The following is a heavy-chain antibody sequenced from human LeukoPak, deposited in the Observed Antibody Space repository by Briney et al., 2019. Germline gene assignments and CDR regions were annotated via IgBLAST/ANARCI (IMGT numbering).Heavy chain of an antibody. CDR1: GFTFSSYW. J-gene: IGHJ4*02. CDR2: ISSSGSTI. Sequence: GGSLRLSCAASGFTFSSYWMSWIRQAPGKGLEWVSYISSSGSTIYYADSVEGRFTISRDNAKNSLYLQMNSLRAEDTAVYYCARDLRGVLRFLEWLLAFDYWGQGTLVTVSS. CDR3: ARDLRGVLRFLEWLLAFDY. D-gene: IGHD3-3*01. V-gene: IGHV3-11*01.